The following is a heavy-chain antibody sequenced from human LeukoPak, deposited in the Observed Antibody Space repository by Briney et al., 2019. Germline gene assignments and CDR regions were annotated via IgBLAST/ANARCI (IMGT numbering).Heavy chain of an antibody. J-gene: IGHJ4*02. D-gene: IGHD1-26*01. V-gene: IGHV4-59*01. CDR1: GGSISSYY. CDR3: ARVGWGDYLDY. CDR2: IYYSGST. Sequence: SETLSLTCTVSGGSISSYYWSWIRQPPGKGLEWIGYIYYSGSTNYNPSLKSRVTISVDTSKNQFSLKLSSVTAADTAVYYCARVGWGDYLDYWDQGTLVTVSS.